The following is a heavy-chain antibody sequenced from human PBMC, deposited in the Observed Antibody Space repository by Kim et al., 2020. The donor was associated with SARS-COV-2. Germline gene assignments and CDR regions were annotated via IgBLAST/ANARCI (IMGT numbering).Heavy chain of an antibody. D-gene: IGHD6-13*01. J-gene: IGHJ4*02. CDR1: GFTFDDYA. V-gene: IGHV3-9*01. Sequence: GGSLRLSCAASGFTFDDYAMHWVRQAPGKGLEWVSGISWNSGSIGYADSVKGRFTISRDNAKNSLYLQMNSLRAEDTALYYCAKDISEQQVTYGSFDYWGPGTLVTVSS. CDR2: ISWNSGSI. CDR3: AKDISEQQVTYGSFDY.